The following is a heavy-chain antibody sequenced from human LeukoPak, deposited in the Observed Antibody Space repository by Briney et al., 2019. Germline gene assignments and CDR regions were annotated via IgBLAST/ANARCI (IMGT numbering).Heavy chain of an antibody. V-gene: IGHV4-34*01. J-gene: IGHJ3*02. Sequence: SETLSLTCAVYDGSFNDYYWSWIRQPPGKGLEWIGEIKHSGSTKYIPSLKSRVTISVDKSKNQFSLKLKSVTAADTAVYYCAGSRPSDAFDIWGQGTMVTVSS. CDR2: IKHSGST. CDR3: AGSRPSDAFDI. D-gene: IGHD6-6*01. CDR1: DGSFNDYY.